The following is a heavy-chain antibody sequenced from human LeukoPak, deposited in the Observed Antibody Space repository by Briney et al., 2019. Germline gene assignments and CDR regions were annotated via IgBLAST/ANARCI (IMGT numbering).Heavy chain of an antibody. CDR1: GGSISSYY. Sequence: KPSETLSLTCTVSGGSISSYYWSWIRQPPGKGLEWIGYIYYSGSTNYNPSLKSRVTISVDTSKNQFSLKLSSVTAADTAVYYCARVNYDFWSGYYYYYYHMDVWGKGTTVTVSS. V-gene: IGHV4-59*01. D-gene: IGHD3-3*01. CDR2: IYYSGST. CDR3: ARVNYDFWSGYYYYYYHMDV. J-gene: IGHJ6*03.